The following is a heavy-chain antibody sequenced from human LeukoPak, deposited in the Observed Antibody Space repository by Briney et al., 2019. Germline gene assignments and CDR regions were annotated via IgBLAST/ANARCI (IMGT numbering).Heavy chain of an antibody. D-gene: IGHD6-19*01. CDR2: INSDGYSI. V-gene: IGHV3-74*03. CDR1: GFTFSSYW. CDR3: ARGEAVAGTDY. J-gene: IGHJ4*02. Sequence: PGGSQRLFCAPSGFTFSSYWMHWVPQAPGKGLVCVSRINSDGYSIMYADSVKGRFTISRDKAKNTLYLKMNSLRAEDTAVYYCARGEAVAGTDYWGQGTQVTVSS.